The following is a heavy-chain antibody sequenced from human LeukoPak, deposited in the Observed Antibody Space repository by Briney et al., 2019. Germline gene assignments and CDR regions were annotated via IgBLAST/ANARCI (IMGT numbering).Heavy chain of an antibody. CDR1: GGTFSNNW. J-gene: IGHJ3*02. Sequence: GGSLRLSCAASGGTFSNNWMSWARQVPGKGLEWVAHIKQDGSETYYVDSVKGRFTISRDNAKNSLYLQMDSLRAEDTAVYYCAYSYGYAFDIWGQGTMVIVSA. V-gene: IGHV3-7*03. CDR3: AYSYGYAFDI. CDR2: IKQDGSET. D-gene: IGHD5-18*01.